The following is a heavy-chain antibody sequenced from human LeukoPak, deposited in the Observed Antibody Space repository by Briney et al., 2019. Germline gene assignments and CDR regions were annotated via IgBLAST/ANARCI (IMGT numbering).Heavy chain of an antibody. CDR2: IRQDGSDK. CDR1: GFTLSSYW. Sequence: GGSLRLSCVASGFTLSSYWVTWVRQAPGKGLEWVANIRQDGSDKYYMESVEGRFTISRDNAKNSVYLQMNSLRVEDTAVYYCARGIAAAGSCWGQGTLVTVSS. J-gene: IGHJ4*02. CDR3: ARGIAAAGSC. D-gene: IGHD6-13*01. V-gene: IGHV3-7*03.